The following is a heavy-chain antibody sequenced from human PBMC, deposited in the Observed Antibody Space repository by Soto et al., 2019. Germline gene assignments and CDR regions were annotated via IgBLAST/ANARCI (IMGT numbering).Heavy chain of an antibody. J-gene: IGHJ6*03. V-gene: IGHV3-64*01. CDR2: ISSNGVGT. CDR3: ARRARPDFYYMDV. D-gene: IGHD6-6*01. Sequence: EVQLAESGGGLAQPGGSLRLSCAASGFTLSGYAMDWVRQAPGKGLEYVSGISSNGVGTYYANSVQGRFTISRDNSKNTVYFQMGSLRPEDMAVYYRARRARPDFYYMDVWGKGTTVTVSS. CDR1: GFTLSGYA.